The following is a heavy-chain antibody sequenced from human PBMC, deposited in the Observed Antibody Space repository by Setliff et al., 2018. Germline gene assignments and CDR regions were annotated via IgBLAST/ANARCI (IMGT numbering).Heavy chain of an antibody. CDR1: GYSISNIYY. CDR3: GRVGNWNFFDF. CDR2: IHHSGST. Sequence: ETLSLTCAVSGYSISNIYYWGWIRQPPGKELEWIATIHHSGSTNYNPSLKSRATISVDTSKNQFSLKVSSVTAADTAVYHCGRVGNWNFFDFWGQGTLVTVSS. D-gene: IGHD1-1*01. J-gene: IGHJ4*02. V-gene: IGHV4-38-2*01.